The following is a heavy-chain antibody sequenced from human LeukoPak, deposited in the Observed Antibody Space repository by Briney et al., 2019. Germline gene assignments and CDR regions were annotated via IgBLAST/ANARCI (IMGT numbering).Heavy chain of an antibody. CDR3: ARDHAGGVGHDAFDI. V-gene: IGHV3-48*03. CDR1: GFTFSSYE. J-gene: IGHJ3*02. CDR2: TSSSGSTI. Sequence: GGSLTLSCAASGFTFSSYEMNWVRQAPGKGLEWVSYTSSSGSTIYYADSVKGRFTISRDNAKNSLYLQMNSLRAEDTAVYYCARDHAGGVGHDAFDIWGQGTKVTVSS. D-gene: IGHD3-16*01.